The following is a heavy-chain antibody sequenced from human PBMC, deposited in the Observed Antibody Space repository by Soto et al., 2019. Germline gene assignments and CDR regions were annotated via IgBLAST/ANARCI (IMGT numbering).Heavy chain of an antibody. Sequence: SSVKVSCKASGGTFSSYAISWVRQAPGQGLEWMGGIIPIFGTVIYSQKFQGRVAITADGSTGTAYMELSSLRSEDTAGYYCASNSHPPARSGDIMRRDAWGQGTSVTVSS. V-gene: IGHV1-69*13. J-gene: IGHJ6*02. CDR2: IIPIFGTV. CDR1: GGTFSSYA. CDR3: ASNSHPPARSGDIMRRDA. D-gene: IGHD5-12*01.